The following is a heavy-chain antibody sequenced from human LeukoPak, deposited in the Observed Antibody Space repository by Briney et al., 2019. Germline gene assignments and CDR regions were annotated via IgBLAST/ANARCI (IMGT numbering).Heavy chain of an antibody. V-gene: IGHV3-49*04. CDR3: TRDGIPETNWSGYYIDY. J-gene: IGHJ4*02. CDR1: GFTFGDYA. CDR2: IRSKTHGGTT. D-gene: IGHD3-3*01. Sequence: GGSLRLSCTASGFTFGDYAMSWVRQAPGKGLEWVGFIRSKTHGGTTEYAAPVKGRFSISRDDSKRIAYLQMNSLKTEDTAVYYCTRDGIPETNWSGYYIDYWGQGTLVTVSS.